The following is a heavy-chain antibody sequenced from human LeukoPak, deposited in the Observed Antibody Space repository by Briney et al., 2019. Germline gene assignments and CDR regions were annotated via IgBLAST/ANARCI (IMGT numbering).Heavy chain of an antibody. J-gene: IGHJ4*02. D-gene: IGHD3-9*01. CDR2: IYHSGST. Sequence: PSETLSLTCAVSGGSISSSNWWSWVRQPPGKGLEWIGEIYHSGSTNYNPSLKSRVTISVDKSKNQFSLKLSSVTAADTAVYYCARGGVAYYDILTGYYNGYSFDYWGQGTLVTVSS. CDR1: GGSISSSNW. CDR3: ARGGVAYYDILTGYYNGYSFDY. V-gene: IGHV4-4*02.